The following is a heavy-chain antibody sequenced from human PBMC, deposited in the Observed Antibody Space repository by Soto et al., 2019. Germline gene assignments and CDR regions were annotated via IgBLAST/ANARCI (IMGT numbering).Heavy chain of an antibody. D-gene: IGHD2-15*01. CDR3: ARSGGLDRDFNY. J-gene: IGHJ4*02. CDR1: GGTFGSDS. CDR2: IIPMLDTP. Sequence: ASMEVFCKASGGTFGSDSFSWVRQAPGQGLEWMGGIIPMLDTPIYAQKFQDRVTITADESTSTAYMQLSSLRSGDTAVYYCARSGGLDRDFNYWGQGSLVTVSS. V-gene: IGHV1-69*01.